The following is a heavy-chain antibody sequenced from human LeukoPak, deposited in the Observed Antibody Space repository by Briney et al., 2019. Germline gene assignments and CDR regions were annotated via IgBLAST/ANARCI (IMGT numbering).Heavy chain of an antibody. CDR2: IYTSGST. D-gene: IGHD5-18*01. V-gene: IGHV4-4*07. Sequence: PGGSLRLSCAASGFTFSSYAMSWIRQPAGKGLEWIGRIYTSGSTNYNPSLKSRVTISVDTSKNQFSLKLSSVTAADTAVYYCARVFGGRYGYYFDYWGQGTLVTVSS. J-gene: IGHJ4*02. CDR1: GFTFSSYA. CDR3: ARVFGGRYGYYFDY.